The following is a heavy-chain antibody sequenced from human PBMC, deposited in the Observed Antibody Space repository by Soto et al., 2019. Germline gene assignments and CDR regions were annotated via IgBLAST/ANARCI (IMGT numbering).Heavy chain of an antibody. J-gene: IGHJ4*02. D-gene: IGHD3-3*01. CDR3: ARVGSGYYGDY. Sequence: SETLSLTCTVSGGSISSYYWSWIRQPPGKGLEWIGYIYYSGSTNYNPSLKSGVTITVDTSNNQFSLKLSSVTAADTAVYYCARVGSGYYGDYWGQGTLVTVSS. CDR1: GGSISSYY. V-gene: IGHV4-59*01. CDR2: IYYSGST.